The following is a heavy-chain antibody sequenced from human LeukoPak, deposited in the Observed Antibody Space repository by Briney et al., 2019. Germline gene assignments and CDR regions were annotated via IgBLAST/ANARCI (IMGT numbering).Heavy chain of an antibody. V-gene: IGHV4-39*02. D-gene: IGHD1-26*01. CDR3: TKDSGHHRTDC. CDR1: GGSINRSSYY. Sequence: SETLSLTCSVSGGSINRSSYYWGWIRQAPGNGLEWIGSVYYDENTYYSPNPSLKSRATVSMDTSRNQFSLKLRSVTAADTAVYYCTKDSGHHRTDCWGQGTLVTVSS. CDR2: VYYDENT. J-gene: IGHJ4*02.